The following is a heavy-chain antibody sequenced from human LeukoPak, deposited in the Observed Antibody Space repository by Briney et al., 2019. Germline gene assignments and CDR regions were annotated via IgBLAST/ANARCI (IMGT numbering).Heavy chain of an antibody. Sequence: GGSLRLSCAASGFSLNYYWMTWVRLAPGKGLEWVANIKPDGSEKYYVDSVKGRFIVSRDNAKNSLYLQMNSLRVEDTAVYYCASTSWSGYDYWGQGTLVTVSS. CDR3: ASTSWSGYDY. V-gene: IGHV3-7*01. J-gene: IGHJ4*02. D-gene: IGHD3-3*01. CDR1: GFSLNYYW. CDR2: IKPDGSEK.